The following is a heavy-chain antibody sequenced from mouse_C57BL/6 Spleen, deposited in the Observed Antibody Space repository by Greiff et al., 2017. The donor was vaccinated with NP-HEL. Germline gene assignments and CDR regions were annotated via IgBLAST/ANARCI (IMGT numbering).Heavy chain of an antibody. D-gene: IGHD2-1*01. J-gene: IGHJ2*01. CDR1: GYTFTSYT. CDR3: ARAWGYGNYDD. V-gene: IGHV1-4*01. CDR2: INPSSGYT. Sequence: VQLQQSGAELARPGASVKMSCKASGYTFTSYTMHWVKQRPGQGLEWIGYINPSSGYTKYNQKFKDKATLTADKSSSTAYMQLSSLTSEDSAVYYGARAWGYGNYDDWGQGTTLTVSS.